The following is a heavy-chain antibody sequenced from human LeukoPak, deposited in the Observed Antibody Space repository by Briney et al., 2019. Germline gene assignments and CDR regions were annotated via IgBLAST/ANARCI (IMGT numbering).Heavy chain of an antibody. Sequence: PSETLSLTCAVYGGSFSGYYWSWIRQPPGKGLEWIGEINHSGSTNYNPSLKSRVTISVDTSKNQFSLKLSSVTAADTAVYYCARCLQKLKTKTTVTTLYYFDYWGQGTLVTVSS. D-gene: IGHD4-17*01. CDR1: GGSFSGYY. CDR2: INHSGST. CDR3: ARCLQKLKTKTTVTTLYYFDY. V-gene: IGHV4-34*01. J-gene: IGHJ4*02.